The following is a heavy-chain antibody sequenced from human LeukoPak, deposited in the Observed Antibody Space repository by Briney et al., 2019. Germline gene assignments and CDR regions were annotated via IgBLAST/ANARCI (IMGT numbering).Heavy chain of an antibody. D-gene: IGHD2-2*01. CDR3: AREQNVILVPVASPKSFDL. CDR1: GDSISSGTYY. J-gene: IGHJ5*02. CDR2: ISRSGST. Sequence: SETLSLTCTVSGDSISSGTYYWTWIRQPAGKGLEWIGRISRSGSTNYNPSRKRRFTISVDTSKNQLSLELRSVAAADTAVYYCAREQNVILVPVASPKSFDLWGQGTLVTVSS. V-gene: IGHV4-61*02.